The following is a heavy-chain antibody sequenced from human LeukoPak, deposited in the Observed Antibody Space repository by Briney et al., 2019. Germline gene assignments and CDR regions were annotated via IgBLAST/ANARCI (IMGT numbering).Heavy chain of an antibody. Sequence: PGGSLRLSCAASGFTFSSYGMHWVRQAPGKGLEWVAVIWYDGSNKHYTDSVEGRFTISRDNSKNTLHLQMNSLRAEDTAVYYCASPVGATTVRAFDIWGQGTMVTVSS. V-gene: IGHV3-33*01. CDR1: GFTFSSYG. CDR3: ASPVGATTVRAFDI. CDR2: IWYDGSNK. D-gene: IGHD1-26*01. J-gene: IGHJ3*02.